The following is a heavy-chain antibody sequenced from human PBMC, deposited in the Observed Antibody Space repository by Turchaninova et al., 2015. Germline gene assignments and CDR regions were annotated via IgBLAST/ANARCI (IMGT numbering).Heavy chain of an antibody. CDR3: ATTYTAMNTIDF. D-gene: IGHD5-18*01. V-gene: IGHV4-39*01. J-gene: IGHJ4*02. Sequence: QLQLQESGPGLVRPSETLSLTCTVSGGSISDTIYYWGWIRQPPGRGLGWIGSVYYSGNTYYNPSLKRRVTISVAPSKSQFSLRLISVTAADTSLYYCATTYTAMNTIDFWGQGTLVTVSP. CDR1: GGSISDTIYY. CDR2: VYYSGNT.